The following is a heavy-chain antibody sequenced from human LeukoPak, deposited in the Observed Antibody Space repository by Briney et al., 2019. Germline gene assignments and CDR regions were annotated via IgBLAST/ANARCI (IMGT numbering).Heavy chain of an antibody. CDR1: GGSISSSSYY. D-gene: IGHD6-6*01. CDR2: IYYSGST. CDR3: ARHLEYSSSSYFDY. Sequence: SETLSLTCTVSGGSISSSSYYWGWIRQPPGKGLEWIGSIYYSGSTYYNPSLKSRVTISVDTSKNQFSPKLSSVTAADTAVYYCARHLEYSSSSYFDYWGQGALVTVSS. V-gene: IGHV4-39*01. J-gene: IGHJ4*02.